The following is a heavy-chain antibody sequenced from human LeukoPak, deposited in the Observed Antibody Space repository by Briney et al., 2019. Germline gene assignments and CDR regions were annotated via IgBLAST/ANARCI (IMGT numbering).Heavy chain of an antibody. V-gene: IGHV1-18*01. CDR3: ARAGGSSAADY. D-gene: IGHD6-25*01. CDR1: GYTFTSYG. Sequence: ASVKVSCKASGYTFTSYGISWVRQAPGQGPECMGWINPYNGNTNYALKVQGRVTMTTDTSTSTAYLELSRLRSDDTAVYYCARAGGSSAADYWGQGTLVTVSS. CDR2: INPYNGNT. J-gene: IGHJ4*02.